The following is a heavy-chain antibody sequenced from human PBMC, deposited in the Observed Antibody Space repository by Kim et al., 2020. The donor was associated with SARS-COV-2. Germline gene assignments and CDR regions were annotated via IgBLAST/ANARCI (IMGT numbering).Heavy chain of an antibody. V-gene: IGHV3-30*04. CDR3: ARDQSKYSSSWYGY. CDR2: ISYDGSNK. CDR1: GFTFSSYA. J-gene: IGHJ4*02. Sequence: GGSLRLSCAASGFTFSSYAMHWVRQAPGKGLEWVAVISYDGSNKYYADSVKGRFTISRDNSKNTLYLQMNSLRAEDTAVYYCARDQSKYSSSWYGYWGQG. D-gene: IGHD6-13*01.